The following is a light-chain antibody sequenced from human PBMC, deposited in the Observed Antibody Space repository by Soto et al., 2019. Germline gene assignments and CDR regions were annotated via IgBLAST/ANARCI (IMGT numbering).Light chain of an antibody. J-gene: IGKJ2*01. CDR2: DAS. CDR3: QQYNNWLRT. Sequence: EIVMTQSPATLSVSPGERATLSCRASQSVSSNLAWYQQKAGQAPRLLIYDASTRATGIPARFSGSGSGTEFTLTISSLQPEDFAVYYCQQYNNWLRTFGQGTKVEIQ. CDR1: QSVSSN. V-gene: IGKV3-15*01.